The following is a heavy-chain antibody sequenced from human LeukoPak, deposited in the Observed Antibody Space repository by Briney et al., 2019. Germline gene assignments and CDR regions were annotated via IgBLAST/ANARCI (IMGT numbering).Heavy chain of an antibody. V-gene: IGHV3-21*01. D-gene: IGHD6-6*01. J-gene: IGHJ4*02. CDR1: GFTFSSYS. Sequence: PGGSLRLSCAASGFTFSSYSMNWVRQAPGKGLEWVSSISSSSSYIYYADSVKGRFTISRDNAKNSLYLQMNSLRAEDTAVYYCARERDRYSSSSKSLDYWGQETLVTVSS. CDR3: ARERDRYSSSSKSLDY. CDR2: ISSSSSYI.